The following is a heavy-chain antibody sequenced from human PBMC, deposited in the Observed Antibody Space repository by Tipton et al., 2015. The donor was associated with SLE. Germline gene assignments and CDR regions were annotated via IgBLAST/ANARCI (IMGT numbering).Heavy chain of an antibody. V-gene: IGHV4-59*07. CDR2: IYYSGST. Sequence: TLSLTCTVSGGSISSYYWSWIRQPPGKGLEWIGYIYYSGSTNYNPSLKSRVTISVDTSKNQFSLKLSSVTAADTAVYYCARAGSPRDIVVVPAATVSYYGMDVWGQGTTVTVSS. J-gene: IGHJ6*02. CDR3: ARAGSPRDIVVVPAATVSYYGMDV. D-gene: IGHD2-2*01. CDR1: GGSISSYY.